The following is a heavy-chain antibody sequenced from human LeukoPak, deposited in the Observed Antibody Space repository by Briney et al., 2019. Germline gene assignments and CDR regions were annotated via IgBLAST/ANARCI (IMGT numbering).Heavy chain of an antibody. J-gene: IGHJ4*02. CDR3: ARHWYSSSWYPGGDFDY. CDR1: SGSFSGYY. V-gene: IGHV4-34*01. CDR2: FNHSWGA. Sequence: SETLSLTCAVYSGSFSGYYWTWFRQPPGKGLEWIGEFNHSWGAKYNPSLKSRVTISVDTSKNQFSLKLSSVTAADTAVYYCARHWYSSSWYPGGDFDYWGQGTLVTVSS. D-gene: IGHD6-13*01.